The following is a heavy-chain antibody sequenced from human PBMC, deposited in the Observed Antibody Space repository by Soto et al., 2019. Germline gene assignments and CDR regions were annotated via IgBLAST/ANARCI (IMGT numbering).Heavy chain of an antibody. V-gene: IGHV1-18*01. CDR3: SRDYYDCWSGYHVHAPIDY. Sequence: ASLKVSCNASGYTCTNYGISWVLQAPGQGLEWMGWISAYNGNTNYAQKLQGRLTMTTDTSTSTAYMELRSLRSDDTAVYYCSRDYYDCWSGYHVHAPIDYWGQGTLVTVSS. D-gene: IGHD3-3*01. CDR1: GYTCTNYG. J-gene: IGHJ4*02. CDR2: ISAYNGNT.